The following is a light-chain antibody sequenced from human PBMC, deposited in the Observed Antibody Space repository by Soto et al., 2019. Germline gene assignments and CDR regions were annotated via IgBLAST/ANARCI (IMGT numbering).Light chain of an antibody. Sequence: QSALTQPPSASGSPGQSVTISCTGTSGDVGAYNYVSWYQQHPGKAPKLMIYEVNKRPSGVPDRFSGSKSGNTASLTVSGLQADDEADYYCSSYAGSNRVFGTGTKV. CDR2: EVN. V-gene: IGLV2-8*01. CDR3: SSYAGSNRV. CDR1: SGDVGAYNY. J-gene: IGLJ1*01.